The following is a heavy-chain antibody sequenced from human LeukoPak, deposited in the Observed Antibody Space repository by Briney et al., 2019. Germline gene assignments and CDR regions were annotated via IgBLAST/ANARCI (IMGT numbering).Heavy chain of an antibody. J-gene: IGHJ4*02. D-gene: IGHD6-19*01. CDR3: ASRIAVRSLFDY. V-gene: IGHV3-23*01. CDR2: ISGSGVT. Sequence: PGGSLRLSCVASGFTFSTPAMTWVRQAPGKGLEWVSGISGSGVTDYADSVKGRFTISRDNSKNTLYLQMNSLRAEDTAVYYCASRIAVRSLFDYWGQGTLVTVSS. CDR1: GFTFSTPA.